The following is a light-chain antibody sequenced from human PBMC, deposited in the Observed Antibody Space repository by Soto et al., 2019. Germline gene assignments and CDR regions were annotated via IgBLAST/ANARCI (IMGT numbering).Light chain of an antibody. CDR2: EAS. CDR3: QQHAHWPLT. CDR1: QSVGNN. J-gene: IGKJ4*01. Sequence: EIVLTQSPATLSLSPGERATLSSRASQSVGNNLAWYQQKPGQAPGLLIYEASTRATGIPARFSGSGSGTDFTLTISSLEPEDFAVYYCQQHAHWPLTFGGGTKVDI. V-gene: IGKV3-11*01.